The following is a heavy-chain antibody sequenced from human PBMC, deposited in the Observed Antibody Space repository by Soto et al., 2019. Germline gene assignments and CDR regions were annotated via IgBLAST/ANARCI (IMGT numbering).Heavy chain of an antibody. V-gene: IGHV4-34*01. Sequence: SETLSLTCAVYGGSFSGYYWSWIRQPPGKGLEWIGEINHSGSTNYNPSLKSRVTISVDTSKNQFSLKLSSVTAADTAVYYCARQRWLQLSYYYYGMDVWGQGTTVTVSS. D-gene: IGHD5-12*01. CDR1: GGSFSGYY. CDR3: ARQRWLQLSYYYYGMDV. CDR2: INHSGST. J-gene: IGHJ6*02.